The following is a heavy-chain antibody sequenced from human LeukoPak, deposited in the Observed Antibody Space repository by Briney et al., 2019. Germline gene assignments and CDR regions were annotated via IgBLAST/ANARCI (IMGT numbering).Heavy chain of an antibody. D-gene: IGHD6-6*01. CDR2: ISGSGDNT. V-gene: IGHV3-23*01. CDR3: AKWKYSNSGIDDY. CDR1: GFTFSSYA. J-gene: IGHJ4*02. Sequence: GGSLRLSCAASGFTFSSYAMSWVRQVPGKGLERVSVISGSGDNTYYADSVKGRFAISRDNSKNMLYLQMNSLRAEDTAVYYCAKWKYSNSGIDDYWGQGTLVTVSS.